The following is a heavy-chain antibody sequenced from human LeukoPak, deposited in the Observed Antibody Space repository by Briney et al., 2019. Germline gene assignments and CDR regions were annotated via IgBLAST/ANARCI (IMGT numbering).Heavy chain of an antibody. J-gene: IGHJ6*02. CDR1: GFTFSTYA. CDR3: AKSSAAGPYYYYYGMDV. V-gene: IGHV3-23*01. CDR2: ISGSGGST. Sequence: GGSLRLSCAASGFTFSTYAMSWVRQAPGKGLEWVSGISGSGGSTYYADSVKGRFTISRDNSKNTLYLQMNSLRAEDTAVYYRAKSSAAGPYYYYYGMDVWGQGTTATVSS. D-gene: IGHD6-13*01.